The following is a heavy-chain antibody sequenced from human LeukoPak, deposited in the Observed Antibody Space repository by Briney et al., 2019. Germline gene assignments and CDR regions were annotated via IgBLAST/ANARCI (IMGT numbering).Heavy chain of an antibody. V-gene: IGHV3-43D*03. CDR3: ARASSGSYYTAYMDV. J-gene: IGHJ6*02. D-gene: IGHD1-26*01. CDR2: ITWDGGST. CDR1: GFIFDDYS. Sequence: PGGSLRLSCAASGFIFDDYSMHWVRQAPGKGLEWVSLITWDGGSTYYADSVKGRFTISRDNSKNTLYLQMNSLRAEDTAVYYCARASSGSYYTAYMDVWGQGTTVTVSS.